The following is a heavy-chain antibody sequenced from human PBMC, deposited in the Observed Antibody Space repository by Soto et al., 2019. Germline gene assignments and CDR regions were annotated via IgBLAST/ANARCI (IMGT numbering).Heavy chain of an antibody. CDR3: AKDRENQGYYDYIWGSPTFDY. CDR1: GFTFSSYA. CDR2: ISGSGGST. Sequence: GGSLRLSCAASGFTFSSYAMSWVRQAPGKGLEWVSAISGSGGSTYYADSVKGRFTISRDNSKNTLYLQMNSLRAEDTAVYYCAKDRENQGYYDYIWGSPTFDYWGQGTLVTVSS. V-gene: IGHV3-23*01. J-gene: IGHJ4*02. D-gene: IGHD3-16*01.